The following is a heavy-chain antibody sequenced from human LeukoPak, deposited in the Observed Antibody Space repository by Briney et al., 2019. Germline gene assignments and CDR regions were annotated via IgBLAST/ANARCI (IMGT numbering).Heavy chain of an antibody. D-gene: IGHD2-2*01. CDR3: ASRLPEPYQLLPTYFDY. CDR1: GFTFSSYA. CDR2: ISYDGGNI. J-gene: IGHJ4*02. V-gene: IGHV3-30-3*01. Sequence: GGSLRLLCALCGFTFSSYAKLGARAARDEGGVGVAYISYDGGNIYYAESVKGRFTISRDNSKNTMYLQMNSLRAEDTAVYYCASRLPEPYQLLPTYFDYWGQGTLVTVSS.